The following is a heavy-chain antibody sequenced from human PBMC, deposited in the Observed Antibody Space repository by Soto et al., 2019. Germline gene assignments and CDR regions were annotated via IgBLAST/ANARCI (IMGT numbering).Heavy chain of an antibody. D-gene: IGHD3-22*01. CDR3: ATLKNPHSSGYYYAY. CDR2: IYHSGST. J-gene: IGHJ4*02. Sequence: QVQLQESGPGLVKPSGTLSLTCAVSGASISSSNWWSWVRQPPGKGLEWIGEIYHSGSTNYNPSLKSRVTISVDKSKNQFSLKLSSVTAADTAVYYWATLKNPHSSGYYYAYWGQGTLVTVSS. V-gene: IGHV4-4*02. CDR1: GASISSSNW.